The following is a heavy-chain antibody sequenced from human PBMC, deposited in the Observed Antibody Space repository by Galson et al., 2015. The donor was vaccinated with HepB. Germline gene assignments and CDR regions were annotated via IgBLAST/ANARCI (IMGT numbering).Heavy chain of an antibody. V-gene: IGHV3-21*01. CDR2: IDSSNSYI. D-gene: IGHD6-6*01. J-gene: IGHJ4*02. CDR1: GFTFSSYT. CDR3: ARDERLVLDN. Sequence: SLRLSCAASGFTFSSYTMKWVRQAPGHGLEWISSIDSSNSYISYAASFKGRFTISRDNAKNSLYLQMNSLRAEDTAIYYCARDERLVLDNWGQGTLVTVSS.